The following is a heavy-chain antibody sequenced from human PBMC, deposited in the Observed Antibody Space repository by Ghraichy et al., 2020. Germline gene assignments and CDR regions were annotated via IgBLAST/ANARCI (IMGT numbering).Heavy chain of an antibody. CDR3: ARGGTGTTFLSYGSGSPPLLGYYGMDV. Sequence: ASVKVSCKASGYTFTSYGISWVRQAPGQGLEWMGWISAYNGNTNYAQELQGRVTMTTDTSTSTAYMELRSLRSDDTAVYYCARGGTGTTFLSYGSGSPPLLGYYGMDVWGQGTTVTVSS. CDR1: GYTFTSYG. CDR2: ISAYNGNT. J-gene: IGHJ6*02. D-gene: IGHD3-10*01. V-gene: IGHV1-18*04.